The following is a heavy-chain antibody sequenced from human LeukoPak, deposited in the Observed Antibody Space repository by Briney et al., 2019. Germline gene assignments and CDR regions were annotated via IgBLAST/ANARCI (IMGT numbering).Heavy chain of an antibody. J-gene: IGHJ4*02. CDR1: GYSISSGYY. CDR3: ARGMFGGVIVGGYY. V-gene: IGHV4-38-2*02. D-gene: IGHD3-16*02. CDR2: IYHSGST. Sequence: SETLSLTCTVSGYSISSGYYWGWIRQPPGKGLAWIGSIYHSGSTYYNPSLKSRVTISVDTSKNQFSLKLSSVTAADTAVYYCARGMFGGVIVGGYYWGQGTLVTVSS.